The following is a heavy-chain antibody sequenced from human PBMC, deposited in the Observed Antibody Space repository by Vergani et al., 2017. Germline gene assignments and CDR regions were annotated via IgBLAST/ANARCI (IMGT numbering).Heavy chain of an antibody. CDR3: ARSRPYCTRGSCPAI. V-gene: IGHV4-61*02. J-gene: IGHJ4*02. CDR2: IHTGGST. CDR1: GESIRSGSHY. D-gene: IGHD2-8*01. Sequence: QVKLQESGPGLLKPSQTLSLTCTVSGESIRSGSHYWSWIRQPAGKGPEWIGHIHTGGSTDLNPSFKSRVSISVDTSKSQLSLNLNSVTVADTAVYYCARSRPYCTRGSCPAIWGQGTLVTVSS.